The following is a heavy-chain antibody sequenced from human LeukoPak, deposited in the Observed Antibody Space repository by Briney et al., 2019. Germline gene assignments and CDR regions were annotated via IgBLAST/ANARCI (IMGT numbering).Heavy chain of an antibody. CDR3: AREGSGGAFDI. V-gene: IGHV4-59*01. CDR2: IYYSGTT. Sequence: PSETLSLTCTVSGAPFSSYYWNLIRQPPGKGLEWIGYIYYSGTTNYNPSLKSRVTISVDTSKNQFSLKLSSVTAADTAVYYCAREGSGGAFDIWGQGTMVTVSS. J-gene: IGHJ3*02. CDR1: GAPFSSYY. D-gene: IGHD3-10*01.